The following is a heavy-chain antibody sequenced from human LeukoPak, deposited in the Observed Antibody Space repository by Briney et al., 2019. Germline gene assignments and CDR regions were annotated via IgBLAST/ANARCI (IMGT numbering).Heavy chain of an antibody. CDR2: INSDGSRT. J-gene: IGHJ4*02. D-gene: IGHD3-22*01. CDR1: RFTFSSYW. CDR3: ARGSGYYDSSGYFPGIWY. V-gene: IGHV3-74*01. Sequence: GGSLRLSCAASRFTFSSYWMHWVRQAPGKGLVWVSRINSDGSRTTYADSVKGRFTISRDNAKNTLYLQMNSLTAEDTAVYCCARGSGYYDSSGYFPGIWYWGQGTLVTVSS.